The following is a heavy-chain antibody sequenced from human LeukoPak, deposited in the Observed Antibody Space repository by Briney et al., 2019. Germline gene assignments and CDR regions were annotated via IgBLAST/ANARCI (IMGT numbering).Heavy chain of an antibody. V-gene: IGHV3-23*01. J-gene: IGHJ4*02. Sequence: GGSLRLSCAASGFTFSSYAMSWVRQAPGKGLEWVSAISGSGGSTYYADSVKGRFTISRDNSKNTLHLQMTSLRAEDTAVYHCAKDTSTYTTAWSDYWGQGTLVTVSS. CDR2: ISGSGGST. CDR3: AKDTSTYTTAWSDY. CDR1: GFTFSSYA. D-gene: IGHD1-26*01.